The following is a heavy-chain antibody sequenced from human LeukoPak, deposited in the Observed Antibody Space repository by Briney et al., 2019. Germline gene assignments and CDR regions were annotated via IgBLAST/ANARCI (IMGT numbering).Heavy chain of an antibody. CDR1: GGSISSGGYY. Sequence: KPSETLSLTCTVSGGSISSGGYYWSWIRQHPGKGLEWIGYIYYSGSTYYNPSLKSRVTISVDTSKNQFSLKLSSVTAADTAVYYCARVRAVVGAVAGLFDLWGRGTLVTVSS. V-gene: IGHV4-31*03. D-gene: IGHD6-19*01. CDR2: IYYSGST. J-gene: IGHJ2*01. CDR3: ARVRAVVGAVAGLFDL.